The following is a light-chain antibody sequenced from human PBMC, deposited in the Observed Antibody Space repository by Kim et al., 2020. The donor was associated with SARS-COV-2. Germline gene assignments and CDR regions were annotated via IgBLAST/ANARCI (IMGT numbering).Light chain of an antibody. CDR2: AAS. CDR1: QGIGSS. Sequence: VSVGDRVTITCRASQGIGSSLAWYQQKPGKVPKRLIYAASSLKAGVPSRFSGSGSGTDFTLTISSLQPEDVATYYCQKYNSDPWTFGQGTKVEIK. CDR3: QKYNSDPWT. V-gene: IGKV1-27*01. J-gene: IGKJ1*01.